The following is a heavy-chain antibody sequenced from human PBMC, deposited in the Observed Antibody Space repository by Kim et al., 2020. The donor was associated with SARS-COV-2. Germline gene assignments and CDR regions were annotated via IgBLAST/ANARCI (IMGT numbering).Heavy chain of an antibody. CDR1: GFTFSSYG. CDR3: AKDSRDGYNFHFDY. J-gene: IGHJ4*02. D-gene: IGHD5-12*01. Sequence: GGSLRLSCAASGFTFSSYGIHWVRQAPGKGLEWVAVISYDGSNKYYADSVKGRFTISRDNSKNTLYLQMNSLRAEDTAVYYCAKDSRDGYNFHFDYWGQGTLVTVSS. CDR2: ISYDGSNK. V-gene: IGHV3-30*18.